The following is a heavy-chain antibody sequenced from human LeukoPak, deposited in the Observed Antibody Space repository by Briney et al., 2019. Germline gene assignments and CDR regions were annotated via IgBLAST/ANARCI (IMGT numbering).Heavy chain of an antibody. Sequence: QPGGSLRLSCAASGFTFSSYEMNWVRQAPGKGLEWVSYISSSGSTIYYADSVKGRFTISRDNAKNSLYLQMNSLRAEDTAVCYCAREAAAGSSYWGQGTLVTVSS. J-gene: IGHJ4*02. D-gene: IGHD6-13*01. CDR3: AREAAAGSSY. CDR2: ISSSGSTI. V-gene: IGHV3-48*03. CDR1: GFTFSSYE.